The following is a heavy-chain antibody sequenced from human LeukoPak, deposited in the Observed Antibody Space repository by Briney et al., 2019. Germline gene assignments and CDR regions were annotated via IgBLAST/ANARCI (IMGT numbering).Heavy chain of an antibody. Sequence: GESLKISCQGSGYLFITYWIAWVRQMPGKGLEWMGIIYPGDSDPRYSPSFQGQVTISADKSISTAYLQWSSLKASDTAMYFCARQGGYGDYAMDYWGQGTLVTVSS. CDR3: ARQGGYGDYAMDY. D-gene: IGHD4-17*01. CDR1: GYLFITYW. J-gene: IGHJ4*02. V-gene: IGHV5-51*01. CDR2: IYPGDSDP.